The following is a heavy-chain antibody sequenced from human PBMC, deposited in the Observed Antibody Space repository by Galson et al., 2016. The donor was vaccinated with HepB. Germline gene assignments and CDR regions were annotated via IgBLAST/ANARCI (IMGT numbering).Heavy chain of an antibody. CDR2: IQHDGTKQ. J-gene: IGHJ4*02. Sequence: SLRLSCAASGFTFSRHWMNWVRQAPGKGLEWVANIQHDGTKQYYVDSVKGRFAISRDNAKNSLHLQMNSLRAEDTALYYCAKVGDGYNAYYFDYWGPGTLVTVSS. CDR3: AKVGDGYNAYYFDY. V-gene: IGHV3-7*03. D-gene: IGHD5-24*01. CDR1: GFTFSRHW.